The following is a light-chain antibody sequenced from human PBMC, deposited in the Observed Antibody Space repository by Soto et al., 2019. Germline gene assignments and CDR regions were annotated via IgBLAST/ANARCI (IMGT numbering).Light chain of an antibody. J-gene: IGKJ5*01. CDR2: GAS. CDR3: QQYNSWPPIT. CDR1: QSVRTK. V-gene: IGKV3-15*01. Sequence: EIVMTQSPDTLYVSPGEGATLSCRPSQSVRTKLAWYQQKAGQAPRLLIYGASTRATGIPDRFSGSGSATEFTLTISSLQSEDFAVYYCQQYNSWPPITFGQGTRLEIK.